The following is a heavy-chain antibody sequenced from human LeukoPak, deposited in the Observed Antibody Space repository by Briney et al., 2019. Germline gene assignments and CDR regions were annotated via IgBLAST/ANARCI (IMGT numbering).Heavy chain of an antibody. D-gene: IGHD4/OR15-4a*01. CDR1: GYSFPTYW. CDR3: ARGAMVPTKGAAY. V-gene: IGHV5-51*01. CDR2: IYPDDSET. J-gene: IGHJ4*02. Sequence: GESPKISCKGSGYSFPTYWIGWVRQMPGKGLEWMGIIYPDDSETRYSPSFQGQVSISADKSISTAYLQWSSLKASDTAIYYCARGAMVPTKGAAYWGQGTLVTVSS.